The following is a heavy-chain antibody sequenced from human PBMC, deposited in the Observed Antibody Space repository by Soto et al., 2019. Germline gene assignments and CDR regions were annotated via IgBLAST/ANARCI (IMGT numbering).Heavy chain of an antibody. CDR3: ARDFSTNYSYGVDV. V-gene: IGHV4-31*03. CDR2: IYFSGTT. J-gene: IGHJ6*02. Sequence: QVQLQESGPGLVKPSQTLSLTCTVSGGSITSGVSYWTWIRQHPGKGLEWIGSIYFSGTTHYNPSLKSRVSISVDTSKNHFSLNLSSVTAADTAVYYCARDFSTNYSYGVDVWGQGTTVAVSS. D-gene: IGHD3-3*01. CDR1: GGSITSGVSY.